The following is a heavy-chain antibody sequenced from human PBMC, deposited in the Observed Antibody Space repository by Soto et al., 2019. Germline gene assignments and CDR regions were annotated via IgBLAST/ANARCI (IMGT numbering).Heavy chain of an antibody. J-gene: IGHJ4*02. V-gene: IGHV4-59*01. CDR1: GGSINSFY. Sequence: SETLSLTCFVSGGSINSFYWSWIRQSPGKGLEWIGYIYYTGSTVYNPSLKRRTTISLDTSKNQFSLNLTSVTAADTAVYYCARARYGSGSYLHAFDYWGKGTLVTVSS. D-gene: IGHD3-10*01. CDR3: ARARYGSGSYLHAFDY. CDR2: IYYTGST.